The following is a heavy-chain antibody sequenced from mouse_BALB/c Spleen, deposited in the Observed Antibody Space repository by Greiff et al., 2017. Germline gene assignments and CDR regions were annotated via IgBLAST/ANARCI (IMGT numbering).Heavy chain of an antibody. CDR1: GFTFSDFY. CDR3: ARDAYSGAMDY. J-gene: IGHJ4*01. CDR2: SRNKANDYTT. V-gene: IGHV7-1*02. D-gene: IGHD3-2*02. Sequence: EVKVVESGGGLVQPGGSLRLSCATSGFTFSDFYMEWVRQPPGKRLEWIAASRNKANDYTTEYSASVKGRFIVSRDTSQSILYLQMNALRAEDTAIYYCARDAYSGAMDYWGQGTSGTVSS.